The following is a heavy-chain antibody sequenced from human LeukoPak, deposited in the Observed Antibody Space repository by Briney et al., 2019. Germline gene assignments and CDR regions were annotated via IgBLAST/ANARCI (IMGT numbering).Heavy chain of an antibody. V-gene: IGHV4-4*07. CDR2: IYTSGST. CDR1: GGSISSYY. Sequence: SETLSPTCTVSGGSISSYYWSWIRQPAGKGLEWIGRIYTSGSTNYNPPLKSRVTMSVDTSKNQFSLKLSSVTAADTAVYYCARGDYYGSENWFDPWGQGTLVTVSS. J-gene: IGHJ5*02. D-gene: IGHD3-10*01. CDR3: ARGDYYGSENWFDP.